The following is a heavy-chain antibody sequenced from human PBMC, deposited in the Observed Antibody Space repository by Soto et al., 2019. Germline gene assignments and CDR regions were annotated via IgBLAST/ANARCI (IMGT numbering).Heavy chain of an antibody. J-gene: IGHJ4*02. D-gene: IGHD6-6*01. V-gene: IGHV1-69*13. CDR3: ANLGARPRDY. Sequence: GASVKVSCKASGGTFSSYAISWVRQAPGQGLEWMGGIIPIFGTANYAQKFQGRVTITADESTSTAYMELSSLRSEDTAVYYCANLGARPRDYWGQGTLVTVSS. CDR1: GGTFSSYA. CDR2: IIPIFGTA.